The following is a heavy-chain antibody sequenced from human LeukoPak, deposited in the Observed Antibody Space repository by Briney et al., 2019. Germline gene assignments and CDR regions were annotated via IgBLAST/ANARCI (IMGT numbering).Heavy chain of an antibody. CDR2: IYSGGST. D-gene: IGHD3-16*01. J-gene: IGHJ4*02. CDR3: ARDLRRFGDY. Sequence: GGSLRLSCAASGFTVSSNYMSWVRQAPGKGLEWVSIIYSGGSTFYADSVKGRFTISRDNSKNTLYLQMNSLRAEDTAVYYCARDLRRFGDYWGQGTLVTVSS. V-gene: IGHV3-53*01. CDR1: GFTVSSNY.